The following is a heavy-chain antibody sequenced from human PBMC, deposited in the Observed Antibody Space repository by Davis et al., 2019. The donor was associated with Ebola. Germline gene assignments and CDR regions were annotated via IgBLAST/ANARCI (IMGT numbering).Heavy chain of an antibody. V-gene: IGHV3-7*03. J-gene: IGHJ6*03. CDR2: IKEDGTQT. D-gene: IGHD3/OR15-3a*01. CDR1: GFTFSGFW. Sequence: GGSLRLSCAASGFTFSGFWMTWVRQAPGKGLEWVADIKEDGTQTYYVDSVKGRFTISRDNSKNTLYLQMNSLRAEDTAFYYCASGDGRGRSYDMDVWGQGTTVTVSS. CDR3: ASGDGRGRSYDMDV.